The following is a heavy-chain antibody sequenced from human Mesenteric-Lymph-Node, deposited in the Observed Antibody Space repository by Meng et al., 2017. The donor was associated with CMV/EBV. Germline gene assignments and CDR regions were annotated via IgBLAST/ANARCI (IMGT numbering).Heavy chain of an antibody. CDR1: GLKFDDYG. V-gene: IGHV3-20*04. CDR2: VNWNGDRT. Sequence: GESLKISCTASGLKFDDYGMSWVRQVPGKGLEWVSGVNWNGDRTAYADSMKGRFTISRDNAKNSLYLQMNSLRAEDTAVYYCARNSSGWSYYYYYGMDVWGQGTTVTVSS. J-gene: IGHJ6*02. CDR3: ARNSSGWSYYYYYGMDV. D-gene: IGHD6-19*01.